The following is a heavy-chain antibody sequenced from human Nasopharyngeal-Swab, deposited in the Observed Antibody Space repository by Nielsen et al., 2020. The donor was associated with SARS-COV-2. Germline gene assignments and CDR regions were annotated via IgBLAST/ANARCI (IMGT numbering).Heavy chain of an antibody. V-gene: IGHV3-48*03. CDR3: AREMGYSYGWDY. Sequence: WIRQPPGKGLEWISYISSTGTTIYYADSVKGRFTISRDNAKSSLFLQMNSLRAEDTALYYCAREMGYSYGWDYWGQGTQVTVSS. CDR2: ISSTGTTI. D-gene: IGHD5-18*01. J-gene: IGHJ4*02.